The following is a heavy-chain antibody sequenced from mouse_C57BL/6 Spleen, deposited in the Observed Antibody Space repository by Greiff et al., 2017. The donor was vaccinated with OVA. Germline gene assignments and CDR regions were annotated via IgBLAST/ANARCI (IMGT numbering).Heavy chain of an antibody. CDR3: TTSYYDYDEYYFDY. D-gene: IGHD2-4*01. CDR2: IRNKANNHAT. CDR1: GFTFSDAW. V-gene: IGHV6-6*01. Sequence: EVKLMESGGGLVQPGGSMKLSCAASGFTFSDAWMDWVRQSPEKGLEWVAEIRNKANNHATYYAESVKGRFTISRDDSKSSVYLQMNSLRAEDTGIYYCTTSYYDYDEYYFDYWGQGTTLTVSS. J-gene: IGHJ2*01.